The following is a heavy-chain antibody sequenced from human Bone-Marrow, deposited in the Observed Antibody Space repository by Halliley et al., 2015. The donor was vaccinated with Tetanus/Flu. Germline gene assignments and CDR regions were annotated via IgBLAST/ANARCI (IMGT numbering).Heavy chain of an antibody. CDR2: IYYSGIT. CDR3: ARRDYDSGGRYAYYHDL. CDR1: GGSISSPSYY. V-gene: IGHV4-61*03. D-gene: IGHD3-22*01. J-gene: IGHJ5*02. Sequence: TLSLTCTVSGGSISSPSYYWSWIRQPPGKGLEWIGYIYYSGITKYNPSLKSRVTISVDTSNNHFSLRLSSVTAADTAVYYCARRDYDSGGRYAYYHDLWGQGNLVTVSS.